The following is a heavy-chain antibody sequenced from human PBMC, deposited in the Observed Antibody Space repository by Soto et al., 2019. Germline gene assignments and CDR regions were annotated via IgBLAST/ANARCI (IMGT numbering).Heavy chain of an antibody. CDR2: ISFDGSDK. V-gene: IGHV3-30*03. Sequence: GGSLRLSCAASGFTFSSYGMHWVRQAPGKGLEWVALISFDGSDKYYADSVKGRFTISRDNSKNTLYLQMNSLRAKDTAVYYXXKXXRLVCIIGLCYPRYYYCGRDVGGQGPTVPVPS. CDR3: XKXXRLVCIIGLCYPRYYYCGRDV. D-gene: IGHD2-8*01. CDR1: GFTFSSYG. J-gene: IGHJ6*02.